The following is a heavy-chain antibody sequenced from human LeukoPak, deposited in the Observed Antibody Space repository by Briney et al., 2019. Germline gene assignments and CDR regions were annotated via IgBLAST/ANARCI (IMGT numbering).Heavy chain of an antibody. CDR3: ARVKTYYDILKSRVGYYGMDV. J-gene: IGHJ6*02. D-gene: IGHD3-9*01. Sequence: GASVKVSCKASGYTFTSYGISWVRQAPGQGLEWMGWISAYNGNTNYAQKLQGRVTMTTDTSTSTAYMELRSLRSDDTAVYYCARVKTYYDILKSRVGYYGMDVWGQGTTVTVSS. CDR2: ISAYNGNT. V-gene: IGHV1-18*01. CDR1: GYTFTSYG.